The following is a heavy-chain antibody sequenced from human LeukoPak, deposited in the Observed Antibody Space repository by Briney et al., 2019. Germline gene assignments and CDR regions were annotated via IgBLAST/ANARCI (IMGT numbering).Heavy chain of an antibody. D-gene: IGHD4-17*01. CDR1: GFTFSSYG. Sequence: GGSLRLSCAASGFTFSSYGMHWVRQAPGKGQEWVAVISYDGSIKLYADSVKGRFTISRDSSKNTLNLQMNDLRAEDTAVYYCARPTTVRISYYFDYWGQGTLVTVSS. CDR2: ISYDGSIK. J-gene: IGHJ4*02. CDR3: ARPTTVRISYYFDY. V-gene: IGHV3-30*03.